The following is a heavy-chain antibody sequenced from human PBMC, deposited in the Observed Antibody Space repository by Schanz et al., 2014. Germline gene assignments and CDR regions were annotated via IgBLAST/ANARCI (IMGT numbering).Heavy chain of an antibody. CDR1: GGTFSSYT. Sequence: QVQLVQSGAEVKKPGSSVKVSCKASGGTFSSYTISWVRQAPGQGLEWMGRIIPILGIANYAQKFQGRVTITADKSTSTAYMELSSLRSEDTAVYYCARGATLDSGHDYVDYWGQGTLVTVSS. CDR2: IIPILGIA. CDR3: ARGATLDSGHDYVDY. V-gene: IGHV1-69*02. D-gene: IGHD5-12*01. J-gene: IGHJ4*02.